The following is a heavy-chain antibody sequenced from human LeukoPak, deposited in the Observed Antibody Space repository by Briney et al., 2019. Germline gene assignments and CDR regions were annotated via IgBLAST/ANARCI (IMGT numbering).Heavy chain of an antibody. V-gene: IGHV3-23*01. J-gene: IGHJ4*02. CDR1: GFTFSSYA. CDR3: AKAEVGARYYFDY. Sequence: PGGSLRLSCAASGFTFSSYAMSWVRQAPGKGLAWVSAISGSGGSTYYADSVKGRFTISRDNSKNTLYLQMNSLRAEDTAVYYCAKAEVGARYYFDYWGQGTLVTVSS. D-gene: IGHD1-26*01. CDR2: ISGSGGST.